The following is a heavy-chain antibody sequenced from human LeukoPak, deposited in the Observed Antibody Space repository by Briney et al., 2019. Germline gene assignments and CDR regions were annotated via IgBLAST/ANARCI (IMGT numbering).Heavy chain of an antibody. CDR2: IYSGGTT. V-gene: IGHV3-53*01. Sequence: GGSLRLSCAASGLSVSGIYMSWVRQGPGKGLEWVSVIYSGGTTYYADSVKGRFTISRDSSKNTLYLQMNSLRAEDTAVYYCARGPQAGNYFDPWGQGTLVTVSS. CDR1: GLSVSGIY. J-gene: IGHJ5*02. CDR3: ARGPQAGNYFDP.